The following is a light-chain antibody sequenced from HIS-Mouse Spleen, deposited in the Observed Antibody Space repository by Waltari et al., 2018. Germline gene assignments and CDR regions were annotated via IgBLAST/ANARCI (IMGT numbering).Light chain of an antibody. CDR2: STN. J-gene: IGLJ3*02. Sequence: QTVVTQEPSFSVSPGGTVTLTCGLSSGSVSTSYYPSWYQQTPGQASRTLIYSTNTRSSWVPDRFSGSILGNKAALTITGAQADDESDYYCVLYMGSGISVFGGGTKLTVL. CDR3: VLYMGSGISV. CDR1: SGSVSTSYY. V-gene: IGLV8-61*01.